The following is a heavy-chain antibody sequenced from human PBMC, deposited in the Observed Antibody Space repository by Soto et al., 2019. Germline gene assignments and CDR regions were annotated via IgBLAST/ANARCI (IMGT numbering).Heavy chain of an antibody. CDR3: ATRITAFGLLVPPFEP. Sequence: QVHLQQWGAGLLKPSETLSLTCAVYGGSVNGYYWNWIRQPPGKGLGWIGEINHTGGTHYDPSLKSRVTLSVDTSKNLFSLRLSSVTAADTAIYYCATRITAFGLLVPPFEPRSQGTKVTVSA. CDR2: INHTGGT. V-gene: IGHV4-34*02. CDR1: GGSVNGYY. D-gene: IGHD3-3*01. J-gene: IGHJ5*02.